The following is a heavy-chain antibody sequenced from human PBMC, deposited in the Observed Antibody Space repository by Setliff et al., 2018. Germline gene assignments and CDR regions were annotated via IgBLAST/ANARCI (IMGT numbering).Heavy chain of an antibody. CDR1: GGSISSGDYY. J-gene: IGHJ4*02. CDR3: ARDRTDSSGHVDY. V-gene: IGHV4-30-4*08. CDR2: IYYSGST. Sequence: PSETLSLTCTVSGGSISSGDYYWSWIRQPPGKGLEWIGYIYYSGSTYYNPSLKSRVTISVDTSKNQFSLKLSSVTAADTAVYYCARDRTDSSGHVDYWGQGTLVTVSS. D-gene: IGHD3-22*01.